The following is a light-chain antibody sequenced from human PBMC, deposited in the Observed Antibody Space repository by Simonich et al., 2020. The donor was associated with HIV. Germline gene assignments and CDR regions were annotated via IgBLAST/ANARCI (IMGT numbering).Light chain of an antibody. CDR3: GTWDGSLSVWV. Sequence: QSVLTQPPSVSAAPGQKVTISCSGSSSNIGRNFVSCYQQLPGTAPNLLIYDNAKRPSGIPDRFSGSKSATSTTLGITGLQTGDEADYYCGTWDGSLSVWVFGGGTKLTVL. CDR1: SSNIGRNF. V-gene: IGLV1-51*01. J-gene: IGLJ3*02. CDR2: DNA.